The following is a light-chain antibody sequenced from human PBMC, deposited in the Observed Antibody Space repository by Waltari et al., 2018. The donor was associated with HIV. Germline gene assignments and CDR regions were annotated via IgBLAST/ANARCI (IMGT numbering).Light chain of an antibody. J-gene: IGLJ3*02. CDR1: SSDIGAYNY. CDR3: NSYTTTSTWV. CDR2: DVN. V-gene: IGLV2-14*03. Sequence: QSALTQPASVSGSPGQSIPISCTGTSSDIGAYNYVSWYQQHPGKVPKLIIYDVNNRPFGVSNRSPGSKSCNQASLAISGLQAEDEAAYYCNSYTTTSTWVVGGGTKLTVL.